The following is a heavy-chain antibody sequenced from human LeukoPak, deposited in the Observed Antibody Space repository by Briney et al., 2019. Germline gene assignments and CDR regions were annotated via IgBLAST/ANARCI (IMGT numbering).Heavy chain of an antibody. Sequence: PGRSLRLSCAASGFTFSSYAMHWVRQAPGKGLVWASHINNDGSSTSYADSVKGRFTISRDNAKNTLYLQMNSLRTEDTAVYYCACYGIAPPYWGQGTLVTVSS. D-gene: IGHD2-15*01. J-gene: IGHJ4*02. CDR2: INNDGSST. CDR3: ACYGIAPPY. V-gene: IGHV3-74*01. CDR1: GFTFSSYA.